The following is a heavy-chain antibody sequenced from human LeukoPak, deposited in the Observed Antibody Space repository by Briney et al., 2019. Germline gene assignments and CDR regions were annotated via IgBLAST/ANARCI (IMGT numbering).Heavy chain of an antibody. J-gene: IGHJ3*02. Sequence: SETLSLTCTVSGGSITSDRYYWSWIRQHPGKGLEWIGHIYYSGSTYYNPSLKSRVTISVDTSKNQFSLKLSSVTAADTAVYYCARGDDTDAFDIWGQGTMVTVSS. CDR2: IYYSGST. V-gene: IGHV4-31*03. CDR3: ARGDDTDAFDI. CDR1: GGSITSDRYY. D-gene: IGHD2-21*02.